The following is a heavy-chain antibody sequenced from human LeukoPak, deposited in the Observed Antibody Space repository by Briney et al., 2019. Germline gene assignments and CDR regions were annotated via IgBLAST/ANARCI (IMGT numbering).Heavy chain of an antibody. CDR2: ISDDGTST. Sequence: GGSLRLSCAASGFTFSSYAMSWVRQAPGKGLEWVSAISDDGTSTNFADSVKGRFTISRDNSQNTLYLQINSLTAEDTAVYYCAKQVGFCTTITCYFDYWGQGTLVTVSS. CDR1: GFTFSSYA. J-gene: IGHJ4*02. V-gene: IGHV3-23*01. CDR3: AKQVGFCTTITCYFDY. D-gene: IGHD2/OR15-2a*01.